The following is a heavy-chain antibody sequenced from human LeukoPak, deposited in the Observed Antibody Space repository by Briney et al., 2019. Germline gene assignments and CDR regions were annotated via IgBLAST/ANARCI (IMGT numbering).Heavy chain of an antibody. J-gene: IGHJ5*02. CDR2: ISGSGGST. CDR3: AKATRAAGPVRNRFDP. D-gene: IGHD6-13*01. V-gene: IGHV3-23*01. Sequence: AGGSLRLSCAASGFTFSSYAMSWVRQAPGKGLEWVSAISGSGGSTYYADSVKGRFTISRDNSKNTLYLQMNSLRAEDTAVYHCAKATRAAGPVRNRFDPWGQGTLVTVSS. CDR1: GFTFSSYA.